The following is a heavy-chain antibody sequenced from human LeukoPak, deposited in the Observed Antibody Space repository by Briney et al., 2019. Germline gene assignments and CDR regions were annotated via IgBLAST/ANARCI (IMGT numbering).Heavy chain of an antibody. J-gene: IGHJ6*03. D-gene: IGHD1-26*01. CDR3: APWEPRGHYYMDV. Sequence: PGGSLRLSCAASGFTFSSYAISWVRQAPGKGLEWVSAITGSGGSTYYADSVQGRFTISRDNSRNTLYLQMNSLRAEDTAVYYCAPWEPRGHYYMDVWGKGTTVTASS. V-gene: IGHV3-23*01. CDR2: ITGSGGST. CDR1: GFTFSSYA.